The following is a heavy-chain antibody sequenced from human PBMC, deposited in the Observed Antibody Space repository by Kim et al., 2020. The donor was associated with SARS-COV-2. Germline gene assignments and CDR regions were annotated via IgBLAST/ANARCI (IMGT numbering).Heavy chain of an antibody. V-gene: IGHV4-34*01. CDR3: GRGVAYGSGSDYDIFDY. CDR1: GGSFSGYY. CDR2: ISHSGRT. J-gene: IGHJ4*01. Sequence: SETLSLTCAVYGGSFSGYYWTWIRQPPGKGLEWIGEISHSGRTNYNLSLKSRVTISVDTSKNQLSLKLSSVTAADTAADYCGRGVAYGSGSDYDIFDYLG. D-gene: IGHD3-10*01.